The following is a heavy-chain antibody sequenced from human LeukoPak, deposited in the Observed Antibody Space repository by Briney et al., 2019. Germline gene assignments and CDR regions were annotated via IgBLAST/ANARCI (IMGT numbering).Heavy chain of an antibody. Sequence: PGRSLRLSCAASGFTFDDYAMHWVRQAPGKGLEWVSGISWNSGSIGYADSVKGRFTISRDNAKNSPYLQMNSLRAEDTALYYCAKDRGDSSGYSDAFDIWGQGTMVTVSS. CDR2: ISWNSGSI. J-gene: IGHJ3*02. CDR3: AKDRGDSSGYSDAFDI. V-gene: IGHV3-9*01. CDR1: GFTFDDYA. D-gene: IGHD3-22*01.